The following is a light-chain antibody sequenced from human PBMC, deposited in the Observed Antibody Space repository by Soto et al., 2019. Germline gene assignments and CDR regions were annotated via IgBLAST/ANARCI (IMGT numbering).Light chain of an antibody. Sequence: DIVMTQSPDSLAVSLGERATINCKSSQSVLYSSNNKNYLAWYQQKPGQPPKLLLYWASTRESGVPDRFSGRGSGPDFTLTISSLQAEAVAVYYCQQYYSTPWTFGQGTKVDIK. V-gene: IGKV4-1*01. CDR3: QQYYSTPWT. CDR2: WAS. J-gene: IGKJ1*01. CDR1: QSVLYSSNNKNY.